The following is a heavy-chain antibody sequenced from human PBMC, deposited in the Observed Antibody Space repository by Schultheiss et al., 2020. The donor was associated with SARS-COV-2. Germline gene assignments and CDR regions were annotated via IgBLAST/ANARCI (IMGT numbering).Heavy chain of an antibody. CDR3: ARQRTYYDSWSGLDGFDL. D-gene: IGHD3-3*01. CDR2: IDDYGIRT. V-gene: IGHV3-7*03. Sequence: GESLKISCVVSGYTFNRYSMTWVRQAPGKGLEWVATIDDYGIRTFYVDSVRGRFTISRDNARSSLSLQLNNLRVEDTAVYYCARQRTYYDSWSGLDGFDLWGQGTMVTVSS. CDR1: GYTFNRYS. J-gene: IGHJ3*01.